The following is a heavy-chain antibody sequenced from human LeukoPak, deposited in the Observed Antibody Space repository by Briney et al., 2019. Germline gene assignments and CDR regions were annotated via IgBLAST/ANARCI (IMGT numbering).Heavy chain of an antibody. Sequence: GASVKVSCKASSFIFNNYGISWVRQAPGQGLEWMGWISVYNDNTKYSQNLQGRVTLTTDKSTSTAYMELRSLRSDDTAVYYCARDALAVAPLDYWGQGTLVTVSS. J-gene: IGHJ4*02. CDR3: ARDALAVAPLDY. V-gene: IGHV1-18*01. CDR1: SFIFNNYG. D-gene: IGHD6-19*01. CDR2: ISVYNDNT.